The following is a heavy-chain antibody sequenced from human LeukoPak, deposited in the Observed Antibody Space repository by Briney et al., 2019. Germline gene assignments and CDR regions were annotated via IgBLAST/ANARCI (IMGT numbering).Heavy chain of an antibody. D-gene: IGHD3-10*01. CDR3: ATLVRGSNSYYPY. CDR1: GYPFTDYY. J-gene: IGHJ4*02. CDR2: TNPNTGDT. V-gene: IGHV1-2*02. Sequence: GASVKVSCKASGYPFTDYYMHWIRQARGQGLEWMGWTNPNTGDTNYPQKLQGRVTMTTDTSISTAYMDLSRLSSDDTAVYYCATLVRGSNSYYPYWGQGTLVTVSS.